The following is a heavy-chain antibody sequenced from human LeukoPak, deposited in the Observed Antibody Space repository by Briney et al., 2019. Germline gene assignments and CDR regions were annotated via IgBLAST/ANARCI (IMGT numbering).Heavy chain of an antibody. CDR3: ARGYYDSSGYDAFDI. Sequence: PGRSLRLSCAASGFTFSSYAMHWVRQAPSKGLEWVAVISYDGSNKYYADSVKGRFTISRDNSKNTLYLQMNSLRAEDTAVYYCARGYYDSSGYDAFDIWGQGTMVTVSS. J-gene: IGHJ3*02. CDR2: ISYDGSNK. D-gene: IGHD3-22*01. V-gene: IGHV3-30-3*01. CDR1: GFTFSSYA.